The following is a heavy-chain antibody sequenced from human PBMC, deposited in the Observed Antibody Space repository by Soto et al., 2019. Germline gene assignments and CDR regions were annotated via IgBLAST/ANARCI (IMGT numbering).Heavy chain of an antibody. CDR1: GGSLSSYY. J-gene: IGHJ4*02. CDR3: ARDSGITREYYFDY. V-gene: IGHV4-59*06. D-gene: IGHD1-26*01. CDR2: IYYSGST. Sequence: SETLSLTCTVSGGSLSSYYWSWIRQHPGKGLEWIGYIYYSGSTYYNPSLKSRVTISVDTSKNQFSLKLSSVTAADTAVYYCARDSGITREYYFDYWGQGTLVTVSS.